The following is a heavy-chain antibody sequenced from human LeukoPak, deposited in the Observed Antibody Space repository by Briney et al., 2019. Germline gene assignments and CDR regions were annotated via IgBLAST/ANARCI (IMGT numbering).Heavy chain of an antibody. Sequence: GGSLRLSCAVSGFTFSNFWMSWVRQAPGKGLEWVAFIRYDGSNKYCADSVKGRFTISRDNSKNTLYLQMNSLRAEDTAVYYCAKCAEQWLVRGYFDYWGQGTLVTVSS. CDR2: IRYDGSNK. CDR3: AKCAEQWLVRGYFDY. CDR1: GFTFSNFW. D-gene: IGHD6-19*01. V-gene: IGHV3-30*02. J-gene: IGHJ4*02.